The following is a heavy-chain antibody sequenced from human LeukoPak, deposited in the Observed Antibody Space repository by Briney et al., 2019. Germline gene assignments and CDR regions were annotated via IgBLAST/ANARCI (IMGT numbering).Heavy chain of an antibody. D-gene: IGHD3-16*01. Sequence: PGGSLRLSCAAPGFTFSSYSMNWARQAPGKGLEWVSVISGSGGTTYYADSVKGRFTISRDNSKNMLYLQMNSLRAEDTAVYYCAKRVGGVNNFDYWGQGTLVTVSS. V-gene: IGHV3-23*01. CDR1: GFTFSSYS. J-gene: IGHJ4*02. CDR2: ISGSGGTT. CDR3: AKRVGGVNNFDY.